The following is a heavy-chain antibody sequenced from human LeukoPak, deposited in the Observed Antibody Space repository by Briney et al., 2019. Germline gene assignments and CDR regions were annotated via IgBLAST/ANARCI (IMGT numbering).Heavy chain of an antibody. Sequence: QPGGSLRLSCAASVFTFSTYWISCVPQAPGKGLKWLANINDNGSDKYYADSVKGRFTISRDNAKSSLYLQMNSQKAEETAVYYGASDIYCDCYYGIDDWGQGTLVTVSS. D-gene: IGHD2-21*02. V-gene: IGHV3-7*04. CDR2: INDNGSDK. CDR3: ASDIYCDCYYGIDD. CDR1: VFTFSTYW. J-gene: IGHJ4*02.